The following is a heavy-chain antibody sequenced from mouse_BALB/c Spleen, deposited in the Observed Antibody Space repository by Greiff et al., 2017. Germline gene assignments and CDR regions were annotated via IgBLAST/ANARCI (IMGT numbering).Heavy chain of an antibody. J-gene: IGHJ2*01. CDR1: GFTFSSYA. D-gene: IGHD4-1*01. Sequence: EVKLMESGGGLVKPGGSLKLSCAASGFTFSSYAMSWVRQTPDKRLEWVATISSGGSYTYYPDSVKGRFTISRDNAKNTLYLQMSSLKSEDTAMYYCARSPGDYFDYWGQGTTLTVSS. CDR3: ARSPGDYFDY. V-gene: IGHV5-6*03. CDR2: ISSGGSYT.